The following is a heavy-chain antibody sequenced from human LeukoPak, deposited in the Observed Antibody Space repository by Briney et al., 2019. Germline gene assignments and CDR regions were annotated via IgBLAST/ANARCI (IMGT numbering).Heavy chain of an antibody. D-gene: IGHD6-13*01. J-gene: IGHJ4*02. V-gene: IGHV4-39*01. CDR2: IYYSGST. CDR1: GGSISSSSYY. CDR3: ARRSSSWYPNDY. Sequence: SETLSLTCTVSGGSISSSSYYWGWIRQPPGKGLEWIGSIYYSGSTYYNPSLTSRATISVDTSKNQFSLKLSSVTAADTAVYYCARRSSSWYPNDYWGQGTLVTVSS.